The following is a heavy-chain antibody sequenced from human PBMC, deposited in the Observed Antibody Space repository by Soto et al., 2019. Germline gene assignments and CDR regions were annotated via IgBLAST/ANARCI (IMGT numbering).Heavy chain of an antibody. Sequence: QITLKESGPTLVKPTQTLTLTCTFSGFSLRTSGVGVGWIRQPPGKALEWLALIYWDDDKRYSPSLKSRLTIXKXXSKHQVVLTMTNMDPVDTATYYCAHTGGSGSFLDYWGQGTLVTVSS. CDR2: IYWDDDK. CDR1: GFSLRTSGVG. CDR3: AHTGGSGSFLDY. V-gene: IGHV2-5*02. D-gene: IGHD3-10*01. J-gene: IGHJ4*02.